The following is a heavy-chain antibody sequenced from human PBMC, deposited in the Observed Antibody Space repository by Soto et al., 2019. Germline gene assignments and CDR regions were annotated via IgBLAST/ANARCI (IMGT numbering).Heavy chain of an antibody. D-gene: IGHD6-19*01. CDR2: IYYSGST. J-gene: IGHJ6*02. CDR3: ARDTAVAGRHYYGMDV. CDR1: GGSISSYY. Sequence: PSETLSLTCTVSGGSISSYYWSWIRQPPGKGLEWIGYIYYSGSTNYNPSLKSRVTISVDTSKNQFSLKLSSVTAADTAVYYCARDTAVAGRHYYGMDVWGQGTTVTVSS. V-gene: IGHV4-59*01.